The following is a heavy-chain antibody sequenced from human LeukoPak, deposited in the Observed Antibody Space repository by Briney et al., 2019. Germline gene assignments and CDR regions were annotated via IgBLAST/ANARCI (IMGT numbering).Heavy chain of an antibody. CDR3: ARAGRIAPYYYGSGSYSLPY. CDR1: GYTFTSYA. D-gene: IGHD3-10*01. CDR2: INTNTGNP. Sequence: ASVKVSCKASGYTFTSYAMNWVRQAPGQGLEWMGWINTNTGNPTYAQGFTGRFVFSLDTSVSTAYLQISSLKAEDTAVYYCARAGRIAPYYYGSGSYSLPYWGQGTLVTVSS. J-gene: IGHJ4*02. V-gene: IGHV7-4-1*02.